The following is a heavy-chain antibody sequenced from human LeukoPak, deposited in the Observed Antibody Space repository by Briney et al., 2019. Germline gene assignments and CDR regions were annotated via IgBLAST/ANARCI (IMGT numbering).Heavy chain of an antibody. J-gene: IGHJ4*02. D-gene: IGHD6-13*01. V-gene: IGHV1-69*01. Sequence: SVKVSCKASGGTFSSYAISWVRQAPGQGLEWMGGIIPIFGTANYAQKFQGRVTITADGPTSTAYMELSSLRSEDTAVYYCARVNGIAAAGYFDYWGQGTLVTVSS. CDR2: IIPIFGTA. CDR1: GGTFSSYA. CDR3: ARVNGIAAAGYFDY.